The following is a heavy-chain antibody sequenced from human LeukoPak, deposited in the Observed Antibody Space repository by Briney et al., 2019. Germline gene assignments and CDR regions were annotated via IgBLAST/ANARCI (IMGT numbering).Heavy chain of an antibody. CDR1: GGSISSGSYY. CDR2: IYTSGST. D-gene: IGHD3-3*01. Sequence: PSETLSLTCTVSGGSISSGSYYWSWIRQPAGKGLEWIGRIYTSGSTNYNPSLKSRVTISVDTSKNQFSLKLSSVTAADTAVYYCARGDFWSGYYTDYWGQGTLVTVSS. CDR3: ARGDFWSGYYTDY. V-gene: IGHV4-61*02. J-gene: IGHJ4*02.